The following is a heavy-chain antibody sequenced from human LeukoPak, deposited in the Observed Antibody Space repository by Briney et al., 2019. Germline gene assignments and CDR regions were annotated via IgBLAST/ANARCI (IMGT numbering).Heavy chain of an antibody. J-gene: IGHJ3*02. D-gene: IGHD3-10*01. V-gene: IGHV3-66*01. CDR3: ARDSVLLWFGELLASDAFDI. Sequence: GGSLRLSCAASGFTVSSNYMSWVGQAPGKGLEWVSVIYSRGSTYYADSVKGRFTISRDNAKNSLYLQMNSLRAEDTAVYYCARDSVLLWFGELLASDAFDIWGQGTMVTVSS. CDR2: IYSRGST. CDR1: GFTVSSNY.